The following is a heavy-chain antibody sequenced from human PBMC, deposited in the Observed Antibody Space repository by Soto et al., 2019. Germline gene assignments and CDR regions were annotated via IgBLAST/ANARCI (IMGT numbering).Heavy chain of an antibody. CDR2: ISYDGSNK. CDR3: AKDLAEELEWEYYFDY. CDR1: GFTFSSYG. Sequence: GGSLRLSCAASGFTFSSYGMHWVRQAPGKGLEWVAVISYDGSNKYYADSVKGRFTISRDNSKNTLYLQMNSLRAEDTAVYYCAKDLAEELEWEYYFDYWGQGTLVTVSS. D-gene: IGHD1-26*01. J-gene: IGHJ4*02. V-gene: IGHV3-30*18.